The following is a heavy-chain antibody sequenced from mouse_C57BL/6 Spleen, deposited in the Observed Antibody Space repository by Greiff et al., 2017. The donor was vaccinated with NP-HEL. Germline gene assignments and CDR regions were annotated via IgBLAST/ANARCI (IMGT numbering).Heavy chain of an antibody. CDR1: GYAFSSYW. CDR2: IYPGDGDT. J-gene: IGHJ2*01. Sequence: QVQLKESGAELVKPGASVKISCKASGYAFSSYWMNWVKQRPGQGLEWIGQIYPGDGDTNYNGKFKGKATLTADKSSSTAYMQLSSLTSEDSAVYFCAREGGYGPTRYFDYWGQGTTLTVSS. D-gene: IGHD1-1*02. V-gene: IGHV1-80*01. CDR3: AREGGYGPTRYFDY.